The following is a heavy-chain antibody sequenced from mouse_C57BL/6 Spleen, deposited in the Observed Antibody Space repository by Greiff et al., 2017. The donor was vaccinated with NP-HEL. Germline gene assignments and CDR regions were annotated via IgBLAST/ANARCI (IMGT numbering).Heavy chain of an antibody. V-gene: IGHV1-64*01. D-gene: IGHD2-1*01. J-gene: IGHJ2*01. CDR3: ARRGGNYVFDY. CDR2: IHPNSGST. CDR1: GYTFTSYW. Sequence: VKLQQPGAELVKPGASVKLSCKASGYTFTSYWMHWVKQRPGQGLEWIGMIHPNSGSTNYNEKFKSKATLTVDKSSSTAYMQLSSLTSEDSAVYYCARRGGNYVFDYWGQGTTLTVSS.